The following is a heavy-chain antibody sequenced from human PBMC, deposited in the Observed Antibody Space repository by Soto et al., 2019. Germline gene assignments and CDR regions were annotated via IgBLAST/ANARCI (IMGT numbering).Heavy chain of an antibody. CDR1: GGTFSSYA. V-gene: IGHV1-69*13. Sequence: ASVKVSCKASGGTFSSYAISWVRQAPGQGLEWMGGIIPIFGTANYAQKFQGRVTITADESTSTAYMELSSLRSEDTAVYYCASFSYCSSTGCPRRFDPWGQGTLVTVSS. J-gene: IGHJ5*02. CDR3: ASFSYCSSTGCPRRFDP. CDR2: IIPIFGTA. D-gene: IGHD2-2*01.